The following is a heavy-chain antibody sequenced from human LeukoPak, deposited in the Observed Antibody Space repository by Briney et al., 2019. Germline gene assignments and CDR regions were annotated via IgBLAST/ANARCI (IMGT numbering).Heavy chain of an antibody. CDR1: GFTFSSYG. Sequence: GGSLRLSCAASGFTFSSYGMHWVRQAPGKGLEWVAVIWYDESNKYYADSVKGRFTISRDNSKNTLYLQMNSLRAEDTAVYYCARDLGDCSSTSCYFDYYYGMDVWGQGTTVTVSS. V-gene: IGHV3-33*01. CDR3: ARDLGDCSSTSCYFDYYYGMDV. J-gene: IGHJ6*02. D-gene: IGHD2-2*01. CDR2: IWYDESNK.